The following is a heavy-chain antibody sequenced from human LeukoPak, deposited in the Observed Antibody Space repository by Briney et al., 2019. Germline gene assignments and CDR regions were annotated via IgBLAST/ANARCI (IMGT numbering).Heavy chain of an antibody. CDR1: GGSISSGSYY. CDR3: ARQYSYGALLDY. CDR2: IYTSGST. J-gene: IGHJ4*02. Sequence: SETLSLTCNVSGGSISSGSYYWSWIRQPAGKGLEWIGRIYTSGSTNYNPSLKPRVTISVDTSKNQFSLKLSSVTPADTAVDYCARQYSYGALLDYWGQGTLVTVPS. V-gene: IGHV4-61*02. D-gene: IGHD5-18*01.